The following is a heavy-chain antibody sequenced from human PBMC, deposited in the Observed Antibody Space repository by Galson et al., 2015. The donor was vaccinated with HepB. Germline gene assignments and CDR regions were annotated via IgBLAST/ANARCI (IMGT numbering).Heavy chain of an antibody. J-gene: IGHJ2*01. CDR1: GYTLTELS. V-gene: IGHV1-24*01. CDR3: ATVIREPLPTHSIYWYFDL. CDR2: FDPEDGET. Sequence: SVKVSCKVSGYTLTELSMHWVRQAPGKGLEWMGGFDPEDGETIYAQKFQGRVTMTEDTSTDTAYMELSSLRSEDTAVYYCATVIREPLPTHSIYWYFDLWGRGTLVTVSS. D-gene: IGHD2/OR15-2a*01.